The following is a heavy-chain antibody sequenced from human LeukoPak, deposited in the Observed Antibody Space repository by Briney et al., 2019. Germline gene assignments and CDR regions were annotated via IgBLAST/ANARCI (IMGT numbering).Heavy chain of an antibody. CDR3: ARDLGRALDY. CDR2: ISSSSSTI. Sequence: PEGSLRLSCAASGFTFSSYSMNWVRQAPGKGLEWVSYISSSSSTIYYADSVKGRFTISRDNAKNSLYLQMNSLRAEDTAVYYCARDLGRALDYWGQGTLVTVSS. V-gene: IGHV3-48*01. CDR1: GFTFSSYS. J-gene: IGHJ4*02.